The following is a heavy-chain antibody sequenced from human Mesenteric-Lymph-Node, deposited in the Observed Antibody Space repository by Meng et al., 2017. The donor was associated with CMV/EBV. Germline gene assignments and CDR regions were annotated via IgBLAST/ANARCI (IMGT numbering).Heavy chain of an antibody. CDR1: GFTFSSYA. J-gene: IGHJ4*02. CDR2: ISYVGSNK. D-gene: IGHD1-7*01. V-gene: IGHV3-30-3*01. Sequence: GESLKISCAASGFTFSSYAMHWVRQAPGKGLEWVAVISYVGSNKYYADSVKGRFTISRDNSKNTLYLQMNSLRAEDTAVYYCARDIRNYGLFEGSYWGQGTLVTVSS. CDR3: ARDIRNYGLFEGSY.